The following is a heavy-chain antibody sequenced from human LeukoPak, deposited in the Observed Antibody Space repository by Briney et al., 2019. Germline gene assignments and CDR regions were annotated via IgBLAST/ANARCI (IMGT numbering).Heavy chain of an antibody. CDR1: GGSFSSYY. D-gene: IGHD2-15*01. CDR3: ARAPATATLGGYYMDV. J-gene: IGHJ6*03. Sequence: SETLSLTCAVYGGSFSSYYWSWIRQPPGKGLEWIGEINHSGSTNYNPSLKSRVTISVDTSKNQFSLKLSSVTAADTAVYYCARAPATATLGGYYMDVWGKGTTVTISS. CDR2: INHSGST. V-gene: IGHV4-34*01.